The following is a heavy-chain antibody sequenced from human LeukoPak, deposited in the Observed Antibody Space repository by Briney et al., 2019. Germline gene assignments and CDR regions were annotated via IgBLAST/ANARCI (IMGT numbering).Heavy chain of an antibody. J-gene: IGHJ4*02. D-gene: IGHD3-22*01. CDR2: INPSGGST. CDR3: AREGSSGSFDY. Sequence: ASVKVSCKASGYTFTSYYMHWVRQAPGQGLEWMGIINPSGGSTSYAQKFQGRVTMTRDMSTSTVYMELSSLRSEDTVVYYCAREGSSGSFDYWGQGTLVTVSS. V-gene: IGHV1-46*01. CDR1: GYTFTSYY.